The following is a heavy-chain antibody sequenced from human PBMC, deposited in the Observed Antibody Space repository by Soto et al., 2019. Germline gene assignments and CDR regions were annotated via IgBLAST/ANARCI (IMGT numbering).Heavy chain of an antibody. J-gene: IGHJ6*02. D-gene: IGHD6-19*01. CDR3: ARNPLHPVAATDYYCGMDV. CDR2: ISAYNGNT. Sequence: GASVKVSCKASGYTFTSYGISWVRQAPGQGLEWMGWISAYNGNTNCAQKLQGRVTMTTDTSTSTAYMELRSLRSDNTAVYYCARNPLHPVAATDYYCGMDVWGQGTRVTVSS. CDR1: GYTFTSYG. V-gene: IGHV1-18*04.